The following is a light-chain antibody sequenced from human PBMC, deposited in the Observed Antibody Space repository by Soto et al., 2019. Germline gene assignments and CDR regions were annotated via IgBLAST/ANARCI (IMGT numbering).Light chain of an antibody. CDR3: YSFAGFNTQ. CDR2: EVN. CDR1: SSDVGDNY. J-gene: IGLJ2*01. V-gene: IGLV2-23*02. Sequence: QSALTQPPSASGSPGQSVTISCTGTSSDVGDNYVSWYQQHLGKAPKLIIYEVNKRPSEISSRFSGSKSGNTASLTISGLRAEDEADYYCYSFAGFNTQFGGGTKLTVL.